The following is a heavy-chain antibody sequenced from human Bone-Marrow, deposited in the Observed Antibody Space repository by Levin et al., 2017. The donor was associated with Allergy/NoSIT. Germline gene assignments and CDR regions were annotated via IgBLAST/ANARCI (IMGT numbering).Heavy chain of an antibody. D-gene: IGHD3-9*01. J-gene: IGHJ6*02. Sequence: PGGSLRLSCTTSGFNFTHAWMNWVRQAPGKGLEWVGRIKGNSVGGTTDYAEPVKGRFSISRDDSKDTVWLQMNSLTTEDTAVNYCILFVRGVIQTDYFSHMDVWGQGTTVTVS. CDR2: IKGNSVGGTT. CDR1: GFNFTHAW. CDR3: ILFVRGVIQTDYFSHMDV. V-gene: IGHV3-15*01.